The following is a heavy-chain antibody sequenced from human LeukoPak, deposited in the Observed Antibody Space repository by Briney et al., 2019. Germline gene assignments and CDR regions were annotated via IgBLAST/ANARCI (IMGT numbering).Heavy chain of an antibody. CDR3: ARVLVGATRFYYLDY. D-gene: IGHD1-26*01. CDR2: INPNSGGT. J-gene: IGHJ4*02. V-gene: IGHV1-2*02. Sequence: GASVKVSCKASGYTFTGYYMHWVRQAPGQGLEWMGWINPNSGGTNYAQKFQGRVTMTRDTSISTAYMELSRLRSDDTAVYYRARVLVGATRFYYLDYWGQGTLVTVSS. CDR1: GYTFTGYY.